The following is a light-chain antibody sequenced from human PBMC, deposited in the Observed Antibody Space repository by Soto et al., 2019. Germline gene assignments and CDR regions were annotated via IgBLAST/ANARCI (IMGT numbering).Light chain of an antibody. CDR3: HQSYSTPG. Sequence: DIQMTQSPSSLSASVGDRVIITCRASQSISSSLNWYQQKPGKAPKLLIYAASSLQSGVPSRFSGSGSGTDFSLTISSLQPEDFATYYCHQSYSTPGFGGGTKVDIK. V-gene: IGKV1-39*01. J-gene: IGKJ4*01. CDR1: QSISSS. CDR2: AAS.